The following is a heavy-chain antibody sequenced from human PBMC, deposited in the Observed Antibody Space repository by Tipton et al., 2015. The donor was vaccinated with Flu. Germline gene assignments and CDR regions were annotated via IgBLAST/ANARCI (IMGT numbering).Heavy chain of an antibody. CDR2: IYHSGST. V-gene: IGHV4-38-2*01. D-gene: IGHD3-3*01. Sequence: TLSLTCAVSGYSISSGYYWGWIRQPPGKGLEWIGSIYHSGSTYYNPSLKSRVTISVDTSKNQFSLKLSSVTAADTAVYYCASTGVDNHYYYYMDVWGKGTTVTVSS. CDR3: ASTGVDNHYYYYMDV. CDR1: GYSISSGYY. J-gene: IGHJ6*03.